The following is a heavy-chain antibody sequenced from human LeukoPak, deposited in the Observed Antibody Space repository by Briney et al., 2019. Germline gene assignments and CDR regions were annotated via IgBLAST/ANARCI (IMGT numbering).Heavy chain of an antibody. V-gene: IGHV1-24*01. CDR2: FDPEDGET. CDR1: GYTLTELS. D-gene: IGHD2-2*01. Sequence: GASVKVSCKVSGYTLTELSMHWVRQAPGKGLEWMGGFDPEDGETIYAQKIQGRVTMTEDTSTDTAYMELSSLRSEDTAVYYCATPVRSIVVVPAAPQNYYYYGMDVWGQGTTVTVSS. J-gene: IGHJ6*02. CDR3: ATPVRSIVVVPAAPQNYYYYGMDV.